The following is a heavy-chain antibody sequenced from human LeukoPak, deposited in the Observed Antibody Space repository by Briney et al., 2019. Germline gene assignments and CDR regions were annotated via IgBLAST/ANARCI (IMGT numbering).Heavy chain of an antibody. CDR1: GYTFTYRY. J-gene: IGHJ4*02. Sequence: ASVKVSCRASGYTFTYRYLHWVGRAPGQALEWMGWITPFNGNTNYAQKFQDRVTITRDRSMSTAYMELSSLRSEDTAMYYCATGELSPLDYWGQGTLVTVSS. D-gene: IGHD3-16*02. CDR3: ATGELSPLDY. CDR2: ITPFNGNT. V-gene: IGHV1-45*02.